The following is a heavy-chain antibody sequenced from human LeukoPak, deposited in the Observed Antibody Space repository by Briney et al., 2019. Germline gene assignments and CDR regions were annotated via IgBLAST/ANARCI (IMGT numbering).Heavy chain of an antibody. CDR2: ISGSGIDA. Sequence: PGGSLRLSCAASGFAFTNYAMSWVRQAPGKGLEWVSTISGSGIDADYTDSVQGRFAFSRDNSKNTLYLQMNSLRVEDTAIYYCAKLDYSGYDPYFFDKWGQGTLVTVSA. CDR3: AKLDYSGYDPYFFDK. D-gene: IGHD5-12*01. J-gene: IGHJ4*02. CDR1: GFAFTNYA. V-gene: IGHV3-23*01.